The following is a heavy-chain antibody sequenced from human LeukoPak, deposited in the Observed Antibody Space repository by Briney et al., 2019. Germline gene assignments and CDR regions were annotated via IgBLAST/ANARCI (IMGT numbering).Heavy chain of an antibody. V-gene: IGHV3-21*05. CDR2: ISSSSSSYT. J-gene: IGHJ6*04. CDR1: GFTFSSYG. CDR3: ARMTTVDYYGMDV. Sequence: PGRSLRLSCVASGFTFSSYGMHWVRQAPGKGLEWVSYISSSSSSYTNYADSVKGRFTISRDNAKNSLYLQMNSLRAEDTAVYYCARMTTVDYYGMDVWGKGTTVTVSS. D-gene: IGHD4-11*01.